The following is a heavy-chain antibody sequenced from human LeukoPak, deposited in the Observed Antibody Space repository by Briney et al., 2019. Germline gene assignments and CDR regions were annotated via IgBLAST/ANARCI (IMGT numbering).Heavy chain of an antibody. Sequence: PGGSLRLSCAASTFTFSSYAMNWVRQASGKGLEWVSGISGSGGSTYYADSVKGRFTISRDNSKNTLYLQMNSLRAEDTAVYYCAKDRYDFWSTYSSNPFDYWGQGTLVTVSS. V-gene: IGHV3-23*01. CDR2: ISGSGGST. J-gene: IGHJ4*02. CDR1: TFTFSSYA. D-gene: IGHD3-3*01. CDR3: AKDRYDFWSTYSSNPFDY.